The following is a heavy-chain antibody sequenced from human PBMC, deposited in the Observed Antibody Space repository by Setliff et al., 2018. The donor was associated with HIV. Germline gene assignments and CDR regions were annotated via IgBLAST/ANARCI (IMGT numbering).Heavy chain of an antibody. CDR1: GFTFSNSM. V-gene: IGHV3-15*01. CDR3: ARDQLAMVRRNGMDV. CDR2: IKTKTDAGAT. J-gene: IGHJ6*02. Sequence: PGGSLRLSCAASGFTFSNSMMGWVRQAPGKGLEWVGRIKTKTDAGATDYAAPVKGRFTISRDNSKNTLYVQMNSLRAEDTAVYYCARDQLAMVRRNGMDVWGQGTTVTVSS. D-gene: IGHD3-10*01.